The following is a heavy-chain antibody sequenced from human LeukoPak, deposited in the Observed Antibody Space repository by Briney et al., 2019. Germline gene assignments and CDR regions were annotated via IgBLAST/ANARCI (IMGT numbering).Heavy chain of an antibody. D-gene: IGHD6-19*01. V-gene: IGHV3-23*01. CDR3: ARVTYRLVPENFDY. CDR2: ITGSGDTT. CDR1: GFTFSSYA. J-gene: IGHJ4*02. Sequence: GGSLRLSCAASGFTFSSYAVTWVRQAPGKGLEWVASITGSGDTTFYADSVKGRFTISRDNAKNSLYLQMNSLRAEDTAVYYCARVTYRLVPENFDYWGQGTLVTVSS.